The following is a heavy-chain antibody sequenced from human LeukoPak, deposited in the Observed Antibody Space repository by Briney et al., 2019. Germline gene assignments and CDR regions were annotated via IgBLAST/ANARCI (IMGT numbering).Heavy chain of an antibody. J-gene: IGHJ4*02. CDR1: GGSISSGDYY. CDR3: AVGHYYDSSGPPDY. D-gene: IGHD3-22*01. V-gene: IGHV4-30-4*08. CDR2: IYYSGST. Sequence: PSETLSLTCTVSGGSISSGDYYWSWIRQPPGKGLEWIGDIYYSGSTYHNPSLKSRVTISVDTSKNQFSLKLSSVTAADTAVYYCAVGHYYDSSGPPDYWGQGTLVTVSS.